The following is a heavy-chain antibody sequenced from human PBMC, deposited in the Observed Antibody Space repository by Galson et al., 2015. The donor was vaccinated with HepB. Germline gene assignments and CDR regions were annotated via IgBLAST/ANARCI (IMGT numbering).Heavy chain of an antibody. V-gene: IGHV3-15*07. Sequence: SLRLSCAASGFTFSNAWMNWVRQAPGKGLEWVGRIKSKTDGGTTDYAAPVKGRFTISRDDSKNTLYLQMNSLKTEDTAVYYCTTEITMIVVVILDYMDVWGKGTTVTVSS. J-gene: IGHJ6*03. D-gene: IGHD3-22*01. CDR2: IKSKTDGGTT. CDR3: TTEITMIVVVILDYMDV. CDR1: GFTFSNAW.